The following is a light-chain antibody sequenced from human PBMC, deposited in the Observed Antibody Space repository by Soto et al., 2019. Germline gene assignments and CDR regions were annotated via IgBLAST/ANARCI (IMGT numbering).Light chain of an antibody. CDR1: GGSIANNH. CDR2: KDN. CDR3: QSYDGNNVL. V-gene: IGLV6-57*04. Sequence: NFMLTQPHSVSESPGKTVTISCTRSGGSIANNHVQWYQQRPGSAPTTVIYKDNQRPSGVPDRFSGSIDSSSNSASLTISGLKTEDEADYYCQSYDGNNVLFGGRTKLTVL. J-gene: IGLJ2*01.